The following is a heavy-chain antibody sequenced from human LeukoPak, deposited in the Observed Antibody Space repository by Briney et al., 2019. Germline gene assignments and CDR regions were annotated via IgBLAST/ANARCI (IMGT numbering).Heavy chain of an antibody. CDR2: INHSGST. J-gene: IGHJ4*02. CDR3: ARGNTVTRFDY. V-gene: IGHV4-34*01. D-gene: IGHD4-11*01. CDR1: GGSFSGYY. Sequence: PSETLSLTCAVYGGSFSGYYWSWIRQLPGKGLEWIGEINHSGSTNYNPSLKSRVTISVDTSKNQFSLKLSSVTAADTAVYYCARGNTVTRFDYWGQGTLVTVSS.